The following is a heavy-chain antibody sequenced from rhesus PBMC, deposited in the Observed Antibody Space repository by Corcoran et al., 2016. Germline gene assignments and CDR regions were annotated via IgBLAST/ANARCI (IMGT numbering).Heavy chain of an antibody. J-gene: IGHJ4*01. Sequence: QLQLQASGPVLVKPSETLSLTCAVSGGSISSNSWSWIRQPPGNGLEWIGRISCSGRSTDYNPSLKSRDTRANDTSKNQFYLKLSSVTAADTAVYYCARSNTYDYDSGYYMSYFDYLGQGVLVTVSS. V-gene: IGHV4-173*01. CDR3: ARSNTYDYDSGYYMSYFDY. CDR2: ISCSGRST. D-gene: IGHD3-28*01. CDR1: GGSISSNS.